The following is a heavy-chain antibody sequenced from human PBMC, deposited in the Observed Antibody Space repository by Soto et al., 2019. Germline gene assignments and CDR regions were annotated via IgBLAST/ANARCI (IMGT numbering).Heavy chain of an antibody. J-gene: IGHJ4*02. CDR1: GYSISSSIW. Sequence: QVQLQESGPGLVKPSDTLSLTCAVSGYSISSSIWWGWIRQPPGKGLEWIGYISYSGTTYYNPSLKSRVTMSVHTSKIQVSLKRTSVTAVDTAVYYCARREIQRPIDYWGQGTLVTVSS. D-gene: IGHD1-26*01. CDR2: ISYSGTT. V-gene: IGHV4-28*01. CDR3: ARREIQRPIDY.